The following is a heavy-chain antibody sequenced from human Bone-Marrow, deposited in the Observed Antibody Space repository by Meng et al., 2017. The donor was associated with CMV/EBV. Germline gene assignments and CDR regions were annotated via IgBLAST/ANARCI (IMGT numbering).Heavy chain of an antibody. D-gene: IGHD2-2*02. CDR1: GYTFTSYD. V-gene: IGHV1-8*03. Sequence: ASVKVSCKASGYTFTSYDINWVRQATGQGLEWMGWMNPNSGNTGYAQKFQGRVTITTDESTSTAYMDLSSLRSEDAAVYYCVTCINTNCYTAADYYGLDVWGQGTTVTVSS. CDR3: VTCINTNCYTAADYYGLDV. J-gene: IGHJ6*02. CDR2: MNPNSGNT.